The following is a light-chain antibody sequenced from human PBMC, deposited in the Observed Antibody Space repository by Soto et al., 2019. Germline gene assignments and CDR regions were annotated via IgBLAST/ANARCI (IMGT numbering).Light chain of an antibody. CDR3: QQRRDWPLT. J-gene: IGKJ4*01. V-gene: IGKV3-11*01. CDR2: DAS. Sequence: EIVLTQSPATLYLSPGERATLSCRASQSVGYYLAWYQQKPGPAPRLLIYDASNRATGIPARFSGTGSGTDFALTISSLEPEDFAVYYCQQRRDWPLTFGGGTKVEIK. CDR1: QSVGYY.